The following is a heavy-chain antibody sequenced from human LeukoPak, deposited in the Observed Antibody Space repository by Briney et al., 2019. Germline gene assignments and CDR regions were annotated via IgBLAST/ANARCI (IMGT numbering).Heavy chain of an antibody. J-gene: IGHJ6*04. CDR2: ISSSGSTI. D-gene: IGHD3-10*02. V-gene: IGHV3-48*03. CDR1: RFTFSSYE. CDR3: AELGITMIGGV. Sequence: PGGSLRLSCAASRFTFSSYEMNWVRQAPGKGLEWVSYISSSGSTIYYADSVKGRFTISRDNAKNPLYLQMNSLRAEDTAVYYCAELGITMIGGVWGKGTTVTISS.